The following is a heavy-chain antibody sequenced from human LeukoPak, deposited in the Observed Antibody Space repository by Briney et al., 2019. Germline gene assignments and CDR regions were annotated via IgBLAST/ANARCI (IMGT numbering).Heavy chain of an antibody. V-gene: IGHV5-51*01. J-gene: IGHJ4*02. CDR1: GYSFTSYW. Sequence: GESLKISCKSSGYSFTSYWIGWVRQMPGRGLECMGVIFPGDSGTRYSPSFQGQVTISADKSISTAYLQWSSLKASDTAMYFCARLSRGYGNDNEAYYFDYWGQGTLVTVSS. CDR3: ARLSRGYGNDNEAYYFDY. CDR2: IFPGDSGT. D-gene: IGHD6-25*01.